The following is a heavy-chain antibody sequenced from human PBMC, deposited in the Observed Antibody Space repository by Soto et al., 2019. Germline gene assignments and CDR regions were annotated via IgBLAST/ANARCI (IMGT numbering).Heavy chain of an antibody. CDR3: ARHGGYGQGYYYYYGMDV. CDR1: GYSFTSYW. Sequence: GESLKISCKGSGYSFTSYWIGWVRQMPGKGLEWMGIIYPGDSDTRYSPSFQGQVTISADKSTSTAYLQWSSLKASDTAMYYCARHGGYGQGYYYYYGMDVWGQGTTVTVSS. J-gene: IGHJ6*02. D-gene: IGHD5-18*01. V-gene: IGHV5-51*01. CDR2: IYPGDSDT.